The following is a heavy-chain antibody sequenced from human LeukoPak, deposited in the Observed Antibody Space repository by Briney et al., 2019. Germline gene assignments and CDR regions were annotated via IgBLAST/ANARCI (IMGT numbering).Heavy chain of an antibody. CDR1: GGSISSGGYS. CDR3: ARAYDSSGYYYDVGIGGMDV. D-gene: IGHD3-22*01. V-gene: IGHV4-61*08. CDR2: IYYSGST. J-gene: IGHJ6*02. Sequence: PSETLSLTCAVSGGSISSGGYSWSWIRQPPGKGLEWIGYIYYSGSTNYNPSLKSRVTISVDTSKNQFSLKLSSVTAADTAVYYCARAYDSSGYYYDVGIGGMDVWGQGTTVTVSS.